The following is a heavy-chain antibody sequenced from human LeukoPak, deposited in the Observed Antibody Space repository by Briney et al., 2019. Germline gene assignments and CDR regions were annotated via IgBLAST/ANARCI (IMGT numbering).Heavy chain of an antibody. D-gene: IGHD3-3*01. Sequence: SETLSLTCAVYGGSFSGYYWSWIRQPPGKGLEWIGEINHSGSTNYNPSLRSRVTISLDRPKEQFSLKLSSVNVADTAVYYCARGLPRNDFWSGFATYWFDPWGRGTLVTVSS. V-gene: IGHV4-34*01. CDR1: GGSFSGYY. CDR3: ARGLPRNDFWSGFATYWFDP. J-gene: IGHJ5*02. CDR2: INHSGST.